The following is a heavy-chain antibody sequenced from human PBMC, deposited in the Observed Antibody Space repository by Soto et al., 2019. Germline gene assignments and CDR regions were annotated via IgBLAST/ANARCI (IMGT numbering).Heavy chain of an antibody. CDR1: VGPIRSYY. V-gene: IGHV4-59*08. CDR2: IYYSGST. J-gene: IGHJ3*02. Sequence: TSETLSLTCPVLVGPIRSYYWGWIRQPPGKGLEWIGYIYYSGSTNYNPSLKSRVTISVDTSKNQFSLKLSSVTAADTAAYYCARLYGLDAFDIWGQGTMVTVSS. CDR3: ARLYGLDAFDI. D-gene: IGHD3-16*02.